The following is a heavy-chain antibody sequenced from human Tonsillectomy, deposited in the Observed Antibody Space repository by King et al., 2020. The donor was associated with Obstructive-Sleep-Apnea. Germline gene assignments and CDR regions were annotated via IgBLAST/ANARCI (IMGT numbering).Heavy chain of an antibody. CDR2: ISHDGNNK. CDR1: GFTFRSKG. V-gene: IGHV3-30*18. CDR3: AKANYEILTTSPYYYDMDV. Sequence: VQLVESGGGVVQSGKSLRLSCAASGFTFRSKGMHWVRQAPGRGLEWVGVISHDGNNKYYGDSVKGRFTISRDNSNNTLYQQMHSLSTEDTAVYYCAKANYEILTTSPYYYDMDVWGRGTTVTVSS. J-gene: IGHJ6*02. D-gene: IGHD3-9*01.